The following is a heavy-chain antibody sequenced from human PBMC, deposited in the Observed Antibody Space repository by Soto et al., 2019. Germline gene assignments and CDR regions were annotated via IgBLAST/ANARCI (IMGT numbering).Heavy chain of an antibody. J-gene: IGHJ4*02. V-gene: IGHV3-9*01. CDR3: AKGTYDSSGYYTAPDY. Sequence: SLRLSCAASGFSFDDYAMHWVRQAPGRGLEWVSGITWSSGYIGYADSVKGRFTISKDNAKNSLYLKMKSLRPEDTAVYYCAKGTYDSSGYYTAPDYWGQGTLVTVSS. CDR2: ITWSSGYI. CDR1: GFSFDDYA. D-gene: IGHD3-22*01.